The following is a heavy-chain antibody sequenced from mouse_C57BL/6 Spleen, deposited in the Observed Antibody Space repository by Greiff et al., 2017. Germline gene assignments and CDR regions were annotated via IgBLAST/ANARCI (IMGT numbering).Heavy chain of an antibody. V-gene: IGHV6-3*01. J-gene: IGHJ2*01. CDR2: IRLKSDNYAT. D-gene: IGHD1-1*01. CDR1: GFTFSNYW. CDR3: TTTVVAPFDY. Sequence: EVKLQESGGGLVQPGGSMKLSCVASGFTFSNYWMNWVRQSPEKGLEWVAQIRLKSDNYATHYAESVKGRFTISRDDSKSSVYLQMNNLRAEDTGIYYCTTTVVAPFDYWGQGTTLTVSS.